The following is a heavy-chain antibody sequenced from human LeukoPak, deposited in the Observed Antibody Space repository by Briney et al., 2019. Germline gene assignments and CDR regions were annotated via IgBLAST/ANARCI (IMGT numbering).Heavy chain of an antibody. CDR3: ARGGTSGSYTLDY. CDR2: INPRGGST. Sequence: GASVKVSCKASGYTFTTYYMHWVRQAPGQGLEWIGIINPRGGSTSYAQKFQGRVTMTGDTSTSTVYMQLSSLRSEDTAVYYCARGGTSGSYTLDYWGQGTLVTVSS. V-gene: IGHV1-46*01. D-gene: IGHD1-26*01. J-gene: IGHJ4*02. CDR1: GYTFTTYY.